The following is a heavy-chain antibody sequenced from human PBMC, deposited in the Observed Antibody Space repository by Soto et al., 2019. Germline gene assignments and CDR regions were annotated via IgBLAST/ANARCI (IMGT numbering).Heavy chain of an antibody. J-gene: IGHJ4*02. CDR1: GYDFTTYG. Sequence: QVHLVQSGAEVKKSGASVKVSCKGSGYDFTTYGITWVRQAPGQGLEWMAWISAHNGNTDYAQKLQGRVTVTRDTSPSTAYMELRSLRSDDTAVYYCARGRSGDYWGQGALVTVSS. CDR2: ISAHNGNT. V-gene: IGHV1-18*01. CDR3: ARGRSGDY.